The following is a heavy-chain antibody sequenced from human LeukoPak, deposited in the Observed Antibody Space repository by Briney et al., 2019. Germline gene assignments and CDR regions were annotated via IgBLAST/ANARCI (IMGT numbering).Heavy chain of an antibody. CDR1: GYTFTSYA. CDR3: ARSYCSGGSCYARLDY. J-gene: IGHJ4*02. V-gene: IGHV1-3*01. Sequence: ASVKVSCKASGYTFTSYATHWARQAPGQRLEWMGWINAGNGNTKYSQKFQGRVTITRDTSASTAYMELSSLRSEDTAVYYCARSYCSGGSCYARLDYWGQGTLVTVSS. CDR2: INAGNGNT. D-gene: IGHD2-15*01.